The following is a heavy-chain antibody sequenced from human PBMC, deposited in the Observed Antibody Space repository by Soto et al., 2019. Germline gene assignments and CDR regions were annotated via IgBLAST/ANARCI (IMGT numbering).Heavy chain of an antibody. CDR3: AREISSSWLDY. D-gene: IGHD6-13*01. V-gene: IGHV1-2*04. CDR2: INPNSGGT. CDR1: GYTFTGYY. Sequence: ASVKVSCKASGYTFTGYYMHWVRQAPGQGLEWMGWINPNSGGTNYAQKFQGWVTITRDTSISTMYMELSRLRSDDTAVYYCAREISSSWLDYWGQGTLVTVSS. J-gene: IGHJ4*02.